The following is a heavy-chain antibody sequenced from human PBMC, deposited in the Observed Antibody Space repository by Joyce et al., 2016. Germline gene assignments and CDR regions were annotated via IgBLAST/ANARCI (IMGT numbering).Heavy chain of an antibody. CDR3: ARSKTGTTEGAFDI. CDR1: GGSFSTYY. Sequence: QVQLQQWGAGLLKPSETLSLTCTVYGGSFSTYYWSWIRQPPGKGLEWIGEINHRGSTNYNPSLKSRVSRSVDTSKNQFSLKLSSVTAADTAVYYCARSKTGTTEGAFDIWGQGTMVTVS. CDR2: INHRGST. D-gene: IGHD1-7*01. V-gene: IGHV4-34*01. J-gene: IGHJ3*02.